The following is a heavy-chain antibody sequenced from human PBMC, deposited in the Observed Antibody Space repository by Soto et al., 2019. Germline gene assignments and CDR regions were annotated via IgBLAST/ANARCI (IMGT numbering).Heavy chain of an antibody. V-gene: IGHV4-4*02. D-gene: IGHD3-22*01. CDR1: GGSISSSNW. Sequence: TSETLSLTCGVSGGSISSSNWWSWVRQPPGKGLEWIGEIYHSGSTNYNPSLKSRVTISVDKSKNQFSLKLSSVTAADTAVYYCARDNGRENYYDSSGYWYYFDYWGQGTLVTVSS. CDR3: ARDNGRENYYDSSGYWYYFDY. CDR2: IYHSGST. J-gene: IGHJ4*02.